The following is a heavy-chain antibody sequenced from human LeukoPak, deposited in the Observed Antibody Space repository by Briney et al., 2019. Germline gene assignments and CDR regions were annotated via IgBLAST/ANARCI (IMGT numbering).Heavy chain of an antibody. Sequence: AASVKVSCKASGYTFTGYYMHWVRQAPGQGLEWMGRINPNSGGTNYAQKFQGWVTMTRDTSISTAYMELSRLRSDDTAVYYCARDLRHYGDYEADYWGQGTLVTVSS. D-gene: IGHD4-17*01. V-gene: IGHV1-2*04. CDR3: ARDLRHYGDYEADY. CDR1: GYTFTGYY. J-gene: IGHJ4*02. CDR2: INPNSGGT.